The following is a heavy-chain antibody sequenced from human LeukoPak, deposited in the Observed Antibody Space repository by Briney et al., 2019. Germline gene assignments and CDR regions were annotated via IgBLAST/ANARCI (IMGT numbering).Heavy chain of an antibody. J-gene: IGHJ4*02. CDR1: GFTFSTYT. V-gene: IGHV3-48*04. CDR2: ISSGGLTI. Sequence: GGSLRLSCVASGFTFSTYTFNWVRQAPGKGLEWLSYISSGGLTIFYADSVKGRLTISRDNTKNAIYLDMTNLGAEDTAVYYCARDFDYGDYIDFWGQGTLVAVSS. D-gene: IGHD4/OR15-4a*01. CDR3: ARDFDYGDYIDF.